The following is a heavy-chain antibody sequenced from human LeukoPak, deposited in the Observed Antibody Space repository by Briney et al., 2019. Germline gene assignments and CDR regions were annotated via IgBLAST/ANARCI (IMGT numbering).Heavy chain of an antibody. D-gene: IGHD4-23*01. CDR3: AKVGPAVGYYYYMDV. V-gene: IGHV3-48*03. J-gene: IGHJ6*03. CDR2: ISGSGRTM. Sequence: SGESLRLSCAASGFTFSSYEVNWVRQAPGKGLEWVSYISGSGRTMYYADSVKGRFTISRDNAKNSLYLQMNSLRAEDTAVYYCAKVGPAVGYYYYMDVWGKGTTVTVSS. CDR1: GFTFSSYE.